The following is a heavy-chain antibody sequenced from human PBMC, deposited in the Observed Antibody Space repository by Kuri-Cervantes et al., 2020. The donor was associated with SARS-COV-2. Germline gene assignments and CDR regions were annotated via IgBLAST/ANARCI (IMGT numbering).Heavy chain of an antibody. CDR2: ISSSSSTI. Sequence: GESLKISCAASGFTFSSYSMNWVRQAPGKGLEWVSYISSSSSTIYYADSVKGRFTISRDNAKNSLYLQMNSLRAEDPAVYYCARGFPTVTTWLGYYYYGMDVWGQGTTVTVSS. J-gene: IGHJ6*02. CDR1: GFTFSSYS. CDR3: ARGFPTVTTWLGYYYYGMDV. V-gene: IGHV3-48*01. D-gene: IGHD4-17*01.